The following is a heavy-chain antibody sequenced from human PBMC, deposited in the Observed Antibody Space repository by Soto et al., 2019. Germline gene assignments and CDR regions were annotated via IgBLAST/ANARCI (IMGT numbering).Heavy chain of an antibody. J-gene: IGHJ4*02. Sequence: QPGGSLRLSCAASGFTFSSYAMHWVRQAPGKGLEWVAVISYDGSNKYYADSVKGRFTISRDNSKNTLYLQMNSLRAEDTAVYYCARAYSGFDYWGQGTLVTVSS. CDR1: GFTFSSYA. D-gene: IGHD2-21*01. CDR3: ARAYSGFDY. CDR2: ISYDGSNK. V-gene: IGHV3-30-3*01.